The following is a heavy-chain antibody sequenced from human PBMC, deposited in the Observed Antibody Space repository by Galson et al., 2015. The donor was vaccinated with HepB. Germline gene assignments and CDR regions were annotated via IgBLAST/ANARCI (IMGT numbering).Heavy chain of an antibody. CDR2: INTNTGNP. CDR3: ATTPYYGSGTYYNAWFGP. D-gene: IGHD3-10*01. V-gene: IGHV7-4-1*02. Sequence: SVKVSCKASGYTFTTYAINWVRQAPGQGLEWMGWINTNTGNPTYAQGFTGRFVFSLDTSVSTAYLQISSLKAEDTAVYYCATTPYYGSGTYYNAWFGPWGQGTLVTVSS. J-gene: IGHJ5*02. CDR1: GYTFTTYA.